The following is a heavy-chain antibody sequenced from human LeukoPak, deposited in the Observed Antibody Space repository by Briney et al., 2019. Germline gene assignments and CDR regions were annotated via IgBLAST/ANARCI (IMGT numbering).Heavy chain of an antibody. Sequence: ASVKVSCKASGYTFTGYYIHWVRQAPGQGLEWMGWINPDNGVTNYAQKFQGRVTITRDTSISTAYMELSRLRSDDTAVYYCAREGLRSIAARRGTRDYMDVWGKGTTVIVSS. J-gene: IGHJ6*03. V-gene: IGHV1-2*02. CDR1: GYTFTGYY. D-gene: IGHD6-6*01. CDR3: AREGLRSIAARRGTRDYMDV. CDR2: INPDNGVT.